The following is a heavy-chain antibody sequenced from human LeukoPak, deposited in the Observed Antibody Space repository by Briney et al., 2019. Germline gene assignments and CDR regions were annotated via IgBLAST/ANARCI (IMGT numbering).Heavy chain of an antibody. CDR2: MYYSGST. CDR1: GDSITSYY. D-gene: IGHD4-11*01. Sequence: PSETLSLTCTVSGDSITSYYWSWIRQPPGKGLEWIGYMYYSGSTNYNPSLKSRVTISVDTSKNQFSLNLRSVTAAGTAVYYCARDRATTVTTQFFDYWGQGTLVTVSS. J-gene: IGHJ4*02. V-gene: IGHV4-59*01. CDR3: ARDRATTVTTQFFDY.